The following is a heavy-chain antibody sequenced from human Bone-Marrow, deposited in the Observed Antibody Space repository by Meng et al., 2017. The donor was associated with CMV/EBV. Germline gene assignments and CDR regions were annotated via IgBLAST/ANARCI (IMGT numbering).Heavy chain of an antibody. CDR2: IIPIFGTA. CDR1: GGTFSSYA. Sequence: SVKVSCKASGGTFSSYAISWVRQAPGQGLEWMGGIIPIFGTANYAQKFQGRVTITTDESTSTACMELSSLRSEDTAVYYCASLVVPAARGGDYWGQGTLVTVSS. CDR3: ASLVVPAARGGDY. J-gene: IGHJ4*02. D-gene: IGHD2-2*01. V-gene: IGHV1-69*05.